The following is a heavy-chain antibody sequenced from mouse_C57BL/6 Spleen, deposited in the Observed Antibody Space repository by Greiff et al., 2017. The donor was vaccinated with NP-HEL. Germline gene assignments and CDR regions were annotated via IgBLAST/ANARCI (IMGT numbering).Heavy chain of an antibody. J-gene: IGHJ4*01. Sequence: VQLQQSGPELVKPGASVKIPCKASGYTFTDYNMDWVKQSHGKSLEWIGDINPNNGGTIYNQKFKGKATLTVDKPSSTAYMQLSSLTSEDSAVYYCARIPYGSSYAMDYWGQGTSVTVSS. V-gene: IGHV1-18*01. CDR3: ARIPYGSSYAMDY. D-gene: IGHD1-1*01. CDR2: INPNNGGT. CDR1: GYTFTDYN.